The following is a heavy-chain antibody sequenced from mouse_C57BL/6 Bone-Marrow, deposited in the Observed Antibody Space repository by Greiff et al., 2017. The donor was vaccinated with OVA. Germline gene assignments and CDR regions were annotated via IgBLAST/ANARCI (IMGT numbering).Heavy chain of an antibody. V-gene: IGHV1-76*01. D-gene: IGHD2-4*01. Sequence: VQLQESGAELVRPGASVKLSCKASGYTFTDYYINWVKQRPGQGLEWIARIYPGSGNTYYNEKFKGKATLTAEKSSSTAYMQLSSLTSEDSAVYFCCIYYDYEGAMDYWGQGTSVTVSS. CDR1: GYTFTDYY. CDR3: CIYYDYEGAMDY. J-gene: IGHJ4*01. CDR2: IYPGSGNT.